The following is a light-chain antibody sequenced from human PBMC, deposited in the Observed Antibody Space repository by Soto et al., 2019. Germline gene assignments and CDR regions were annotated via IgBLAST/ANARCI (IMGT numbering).Light chain of an antibody. V-gene: IGLV2-14*01. CDR1: NSDVGGYNY. CDR3: SSYTSGNTRI. J-gene: IGLJ2*01. Sequence: QSALTQPASVSGSPGQSITISCTGSNSDVGGYNYVSWYQQYPGKVPKLMIYDVSDWPSGVSNRFSGSKSGNTASLTISGLQAEDEADYYCSSYTSGNTRIFGGGTKLTVL. CDR2: DVS.